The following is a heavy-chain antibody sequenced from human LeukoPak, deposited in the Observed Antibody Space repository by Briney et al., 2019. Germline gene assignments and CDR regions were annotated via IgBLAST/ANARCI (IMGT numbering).Heavy chain of an antibody. Sequence: SETLSLTCTVSGGSISSYYWSWIRQPAGKGLEWIGRIYTSGSTNYNPSLKSRVTMSVDTSKNQFSLKLSSVTAADTAVYYCARIKVGGTSVRNFDYWGQGTLVTVSS. CDR1: GGSISSYY. CDR2: IYTSGST. V-gene: IGHV4-4*07. CDR3: ARIKVGGTSVRNFDY. J-gene: IGHJ4*02. D-gene: IGHD1-26*01.